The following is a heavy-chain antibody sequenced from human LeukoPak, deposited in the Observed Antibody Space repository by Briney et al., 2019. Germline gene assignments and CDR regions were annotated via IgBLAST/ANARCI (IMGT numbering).Heavy chain of an antibody. J-gene: IGHJ4*02. CDR1: GFTFGTYA. Sequence: GGSLRLSCAASGFTFGTYAMSWVRQPPGKGLEWVSSIDSSSGYISYADSVKGRFTISRDNARNSLFLQMSSLRDDDTAVYYCARDLSGVAGYTYGRGIDYWGQGTLVTVSS. CDR2: IDSSSGYI. D-gene: IGHD5-18*01. V-gene: IGHV3-21*01. CDR3: ARDLSGVAGYTYGRGIDY.